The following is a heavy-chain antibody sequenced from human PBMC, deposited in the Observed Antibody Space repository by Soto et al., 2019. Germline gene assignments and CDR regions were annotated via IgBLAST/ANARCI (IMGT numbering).Heavy chain of an antibody. V-gene: IGHV4-39*07. D-gene: IGHD6-13*01. CDR1: GGSISSGSYF. CDR2: IYHSGST. J-gene: IGHJ5*02. CDR3: ARAPSSSWFLSWFDP. Sequence: PSETLSLTCTVSGGSISSGSYFWGWIRQPPGKGLEWIGCIYHSGSTYYNPSLKSRVTISVDRSKNQFSLKLSSVTAADTAVYYCARAPSSSWFLSWFDPWGQGTLVTVSS.